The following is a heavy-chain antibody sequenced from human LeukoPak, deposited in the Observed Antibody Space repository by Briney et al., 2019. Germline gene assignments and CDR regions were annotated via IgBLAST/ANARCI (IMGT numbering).Heavy chain of an antibody. CDR2: TYYRSKWYN. D-gene: IGHD6-13*01. CDR1: GDSVSSDSAA. Sequence: SQTLSLTCAISGDSVSSDSAAWNWIRQSPSRGLEWLGRTYYRSKWYNDYAVSVKSRITISPDTSKNQFSLQLNSVTPDDTAVYYCVRTVGGAGTVGDLDYWGQGTLVTVSS. V-gene: IGHV6-1*01. CDR3: VRTVGGAGTVGDLDY. J-gene: IGHJ4*01.